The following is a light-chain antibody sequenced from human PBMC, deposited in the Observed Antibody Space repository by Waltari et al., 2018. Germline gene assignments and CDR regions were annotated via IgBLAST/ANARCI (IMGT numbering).Light chain of an antibody. CDR3: SSYTSSSTLEV. V-gene: IGLV2-14*01. Sequence: QSALTQPASVSGSPGQSITISCTGTSSDVGGYNYVSWYQHHPGKAPKLMIYEVSNRPSGVSNRCSGSKSGNTASLTISGLQAEDEADYYCSSYTSSSTLEVFGGGTKLTVL. J-gene: IGLJ2*01. CDR2: EVS. CDR1: SSDVGGYNY.